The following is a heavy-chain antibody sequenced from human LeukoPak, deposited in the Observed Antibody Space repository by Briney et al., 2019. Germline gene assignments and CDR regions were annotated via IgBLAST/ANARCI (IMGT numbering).Heavy chain of an antibody. V-gene: IGHV3-23*01. J-gene: IGHJ4*02. CDR3: AKVKGRAAANFFDY. Sequence: PGGSLRLSCAASGFTFSSYAMSWVRQAPGKGLEWVSAISGNGGNTYYADSVKGRFTISRDNSKNTLYLQMNSLRAEDTAVYYCAKVKGRAAANFFDYWGQGTLVTVSS. CDR2: ISGNGGNT. CDR1: GFTFSSYA. D-gene: IGHD6-13*01.